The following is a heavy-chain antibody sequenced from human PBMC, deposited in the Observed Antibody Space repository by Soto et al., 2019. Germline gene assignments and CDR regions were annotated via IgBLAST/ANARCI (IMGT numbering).Heavy chain of an antibody. CDR3: ARDGCGGDCPLDY. CDR2: IWYDGSNK. D-gene: IGHD2-21*02. V-gene: IGHV3-33*01. CDR1: GFSFRSYG. J-gene: IGHJ4*02. Sequence: QVQLVESGGGVVQPGGSLRLSCTASGFSFRSYGMHWVRQAPGKGLEWVAVIWYDGSNKYSADSVKGRFTISRDNSKKTLYLQMSSLRAEDTAVYYCARDGCGGDCPLDYWGQGTLVTVSS.